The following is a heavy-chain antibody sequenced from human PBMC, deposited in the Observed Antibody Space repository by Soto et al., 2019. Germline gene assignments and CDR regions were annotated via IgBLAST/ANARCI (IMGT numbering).Heavy chain of an antibody. D-gene: IGHD6-19*01. V-gene: IGHV3-11*06. CDR1: GFTFSDYY. Sequence: VGSLRLSCAASGFTFSDYYMSWIRQAPGKGLEWVSYISSSSSYTNYADSVKGRFTISRDNAKNSLYLQMNSLRAEDTAVYYCARVALYSSGWYLTHRVYYFDYWGQGTLVTVSS. J-gene: IGHJ4*02. CDR3: ARVALYSSGWYLTHRVYYFDY. CDR2: ISSSSSYT.